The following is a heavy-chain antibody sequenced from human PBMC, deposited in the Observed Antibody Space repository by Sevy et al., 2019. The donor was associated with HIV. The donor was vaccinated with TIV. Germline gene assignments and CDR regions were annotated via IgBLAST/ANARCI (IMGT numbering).Heavy chain of an antibody. J-gene: IGHJ4*02. V-gene: IGHV3-23*01. CDR2: ISASGAST. Sequence: GGSLSLSCAASGFTFSSYAMTWVRQAPGKGLEWVLGISASGASTYYADSVKGRFTISRDNSKNTLYLQINSLRAEDTAVYYCAKLSCSDGNCFSIDYWGQGTLVTVSS. CDR1: GFTFSSYA. D-gene: IGHD2-15*01. CDR3: AKLSCSDGNCFSIDY.